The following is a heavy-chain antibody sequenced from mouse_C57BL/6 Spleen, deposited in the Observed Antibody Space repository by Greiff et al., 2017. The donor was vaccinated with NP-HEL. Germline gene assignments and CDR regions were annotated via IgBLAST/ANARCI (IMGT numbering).Heavy chain of an antibody. V-gene: IGHV3-6*01. J-gene: IGHJ1*03. CDR1: GYSITSGYY. D-gene: IGHD1-1*01. CDR3: ARSPPTVVRYFDV. CDR2: ISYDGSN. Sequence: ESGPGLVKPSQSLSLTCSVTGYSITSGYYWNWIRQFPGNKLEWMGYISYDGSNNYNPSLKNRISITRDTSKNQFFLKLNSVTTEDTATYFCARSPPTVVRYFDVWGTGTTVTVSS.